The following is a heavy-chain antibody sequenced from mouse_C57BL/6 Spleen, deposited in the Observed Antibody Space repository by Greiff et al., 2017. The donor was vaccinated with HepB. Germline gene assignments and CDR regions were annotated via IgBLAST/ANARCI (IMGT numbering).Heavy chain of an antibody. CDR3: ARGFTTVVAFDY. V-gene: IGHV1-69*01. D-gene: IGHD1-1*01. CDR2: IDPSDSYT. J-gene: IGHJ2*01. CDR1: GYTFTSYW. Sequence: QVQLQQPGAELVMPGASVKLSCKASGYTFTSYWMHWVKQRPGQGLEWIGEIDPSDSYTNYNQKFKGKSTLTVDKSSSTAYMQLSSLTSEDSAVYYCARGFTTVVAFDYWGQGTTLTVSS.